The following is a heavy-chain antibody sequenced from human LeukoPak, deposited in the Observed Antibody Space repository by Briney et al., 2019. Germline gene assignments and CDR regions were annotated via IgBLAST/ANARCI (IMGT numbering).Heavy chain of an antibody. CDR1: GFTFSSYG. D-gene: IGHD6-19*01. CDR2: ISGSGGST. CDR3: AKDGVAGKIMYYFDY. J-gene: IGHJ4*02. V-gene: IGHV3-23*01. Sequence: PGGSLRLSCAASGFTFSSYGMSWVRQAPGKWLEWVSAISGSGGSTYYADSVKGRFTISRDNSKNTLYLQMNSLRAEDTAVYYCAKDGVAGKIMYYFDYWGQGTLVTVSS.